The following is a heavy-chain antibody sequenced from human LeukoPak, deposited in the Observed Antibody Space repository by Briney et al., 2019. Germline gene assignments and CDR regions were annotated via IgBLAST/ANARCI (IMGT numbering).Heavy chain of an antibody. D-gene: IGHD4-17*01. J-gene: IGHJ4*02. Sequence: GGSLRPSCAASGFTFSDSALHWVRQAPGKGLEWVAVIKGRCTISRDNSNNTMCLQMSSLRAEDTAVYYCAKALSMTTVGYFQHWGQGTLVTVSS. V-gene: IGHV3-30*18. CDR3: AKALSMTTVGYFQH. CDR1: GFTFSDSA. CDR2: I.